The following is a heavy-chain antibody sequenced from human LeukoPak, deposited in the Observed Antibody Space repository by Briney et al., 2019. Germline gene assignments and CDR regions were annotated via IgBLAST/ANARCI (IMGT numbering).Heavy chain of an antibody. CDR2: ISSGSATT. J-gene: IGHJ4*02. Sequence: PGGSLRLSCEAPGFTFSTYSMNWVRQAPGKGLEWISHISSGSATTFYADSVKGRFTISRDNTRNSLYLQMDSLRAEDTAVYYCARDRGSITMIRGVNHYWGQGTLVTVSS. CDR3: ARDRGSITMIRGVNHY. CDR1: GFTFSTYS. V-gene: IGHV3-48*04. D-gene: IGHD3-10*01.